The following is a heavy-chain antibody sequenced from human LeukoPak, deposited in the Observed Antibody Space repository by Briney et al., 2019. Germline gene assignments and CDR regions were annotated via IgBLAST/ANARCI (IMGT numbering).Heavy chain of an antibody. V-gene: IGHV4-39*01. Sequence: SETLSLTCSVSGGSISSRSHYWGWLRQSPGKGLEWIRTIYYSGTTFYNPSLQSRVSISVDTSRNQFSLRLNSVTAADTAVYYCARRNDYDFWSGNQYYFDYWGQGTLVTVSS. J-gene: IGHJ4*02. CDR3: ARRNDYDFWSGNQYYFDY. CDR2: IYYSGTT. CDR1: GGSISSRSHY. D-gene: IGHD3-3*01.